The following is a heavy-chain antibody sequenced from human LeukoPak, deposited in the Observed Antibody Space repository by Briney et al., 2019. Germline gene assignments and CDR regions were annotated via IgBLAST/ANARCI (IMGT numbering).Heavy chain of an antibody. Sequence: PGGSLRLSCAASGFTFSSYAMSWVRQAPGKGLEWVSAISGSGGSTYYADSVKGRFTISRDNSKNTLYPQMNSLRAEDTAVYYCAKLAYYDFWSGYPYFDYWGQGTLVTVSS. CDR1: GFTFSSYA. CDR3: AKLAYYDFWSGYPYFDY. CDR2: ISGSGGST. J-gene: IGHJ4*02. D-gene: IGHD3-3*01. V-gene: IGHV3-23*01.